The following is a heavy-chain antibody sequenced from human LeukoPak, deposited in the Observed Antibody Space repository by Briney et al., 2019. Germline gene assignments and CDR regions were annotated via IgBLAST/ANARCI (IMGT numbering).Heavy chain of an antibody. CDR3: AELGITMIGGV. J-gene: IGHJ6*04. CDR1: EFSVGSNY. Sequence: PGGSLRLSCAASEFSVGSNYMTWVRQAPGKGLEWVSGISGSGGSTYYADSVKGRFTISRDNSKNTLYLQMNSLRAEDTAVYYCAELGITMIGGVWGKGTTVTISS. V-gene: IGHV3-23*01. D-gene: IGHD3-10*02. CDR2: ISGSGGST.